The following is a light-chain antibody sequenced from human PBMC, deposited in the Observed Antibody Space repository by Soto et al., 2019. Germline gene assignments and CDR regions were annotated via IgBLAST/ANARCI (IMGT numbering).Light chain of an antibody. CDR2: EVS. J-gene: IGLJ3*02. V-gene: IGLV2-23*02. CDR1: SSNVGSYNF. CDR3: CSYAGNNALV. Sequence: QSALTQPASVSGSRGQSITISCTGTSSNVGSYNFVSWYRQYPGKAPELIIYEVSQRPSTFFNRFSGSKSGNTASLTISGLQSDDEADYYCCSYAGNNALVFGGGTMLTVL.